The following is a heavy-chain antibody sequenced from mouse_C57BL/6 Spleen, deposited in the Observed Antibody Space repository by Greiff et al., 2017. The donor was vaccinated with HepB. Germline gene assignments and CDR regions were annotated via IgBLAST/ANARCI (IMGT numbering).Heavy chain of an antibody. CDR3: ARWDCDRAMDY. V-gene: IGHV1-81*01. D-gene: IGHD3-2*01. J-gene: IGHJ4*01. Sequence: QVQLKESGAELARPGASVKLSCKASGYTFTSYGISWVKQRTGQGLEWIGEIYPRSGNTYYNEKFKGKATLTADKSSSTAYMELRSLTSEDSAVYFCARWDCDRAMDYWGQGTSVTVSS. CDR2: IYPRSGNT. CDR1: GYTFTSYG.